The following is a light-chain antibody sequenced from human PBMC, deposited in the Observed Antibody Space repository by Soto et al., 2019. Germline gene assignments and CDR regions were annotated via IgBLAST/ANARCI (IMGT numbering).Light chain of an antibody. Sequence: QSALTQPASASGSPGQSITISCTGTSSDVGGYNYVSWYQQHPGKATKLMIYEVSNRPSGVSNRFSGSKSGNTASLTISGLQAEDEADYYCSSYTSSSTLYVFGTGTKLTVL. CDR3: SSYTSSSTLYV. CDR1: SSDVGGYNY. CDR2: EVS. V-gene: IGLV2-14*01. J-gene: IGLJ1*01.